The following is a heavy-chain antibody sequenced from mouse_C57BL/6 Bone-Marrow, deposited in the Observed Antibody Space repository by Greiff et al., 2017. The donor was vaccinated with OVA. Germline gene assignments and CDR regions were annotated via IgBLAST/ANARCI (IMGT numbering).Heavy chain of an antibody. J-gene: IGHJ3*01. CDR1: GFTFSDAW. D-gene: IGHD1-1*01. CDR2: IRNKANNHAT. CDR3: TTSSYSFAY. V-gene: IGHV6-6*01. Sequence: EVKVVESGGGLVQPGGSMKLSCAASGFTFSDAWMDWVRQSPEKGLERVAEIRNKANNHATYYAESVKGRFTISRDDSKSSVYLQMNSLRAEDTGIYYCTTSSYSFAYWGQGTLVTVSA.